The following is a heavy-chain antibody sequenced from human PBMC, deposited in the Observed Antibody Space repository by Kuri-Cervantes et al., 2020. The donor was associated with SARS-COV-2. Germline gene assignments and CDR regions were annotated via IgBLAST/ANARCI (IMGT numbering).Heavy chain of an antibody. D-gene: IGHD1-26*01. CDR2: ISSSSSYT. V-gene: IGHV3-11*06. CDR3: ARVYSGSYYNWFDP. J-gene: IGHJ5*02. Sequence: GGSLRLSCAASGFTFSDYYMSWIRQAPGKGLEWVSYISSSSSYTNYADSVKGRFTISRDNAKNSLYLQMNSLRAEDAAVYYCARVYSGSYYNWFDPWGQGTLVTVSS. CDR1: GFTFSDYY.